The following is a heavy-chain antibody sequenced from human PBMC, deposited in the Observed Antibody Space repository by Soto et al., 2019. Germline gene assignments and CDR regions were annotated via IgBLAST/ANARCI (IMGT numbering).Heavy chain of an antibody. D-gene: IGHD4-17*01. CDR2: IDTDGSRK. CDR1: GFNFNTEW. CDR3: GRVPLDGNYANGVDV. V-gene: IGHV3-7*03. J-gene: IGHJ6*02. Sequence: GGSLRLSCAASGFNFNTEWMYWVRQAPGKGLEWVANIDTDGSRKNYVDSVKGRFIISRDNAKNSLFLQMNSLRADDTAVYYCGRVPLDGNYANGVDVWGQGTTVTVSS.